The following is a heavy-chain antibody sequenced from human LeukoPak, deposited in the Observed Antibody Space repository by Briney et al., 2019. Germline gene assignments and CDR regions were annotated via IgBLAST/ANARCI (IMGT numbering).Heavy chain of an antibody. CDR3: ARGPGSGVYGMDV. CDR2: MNTHSGNI. D-gene: IGHD3-10*01. Sequence: SAKVSCKASGYTFTSYDIKWGRQATGQRLEWMGRMNTHSGNIGYAQTFQGRVTMPRNTSISTAYMDLSSLRSEDTAVYYCARGPGSGVYGMDVWGQGTTVTVSS. J-gene: IGHJ6*02. CDR1: GYTFTSYD. V-gene: IGHV1-8*01.